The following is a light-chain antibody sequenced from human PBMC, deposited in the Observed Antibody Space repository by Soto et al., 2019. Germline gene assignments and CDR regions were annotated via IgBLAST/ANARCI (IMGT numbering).Light chain of an antibody. Sequence: QSVLTQPPSVSGAPGQRVTISCTGSSSNIGAGYDVHWYQQLPGTAPKLLIYGNINRPSGVPDRFSGSKSGTSASLAITGLQAEDEADYYCSSYAGSNNFGVFGGGTKLTVL. J-gene: IGLJ2*01. CDR2: GNI. CDR1: SSNIGAGYD. CDR3: SSYAGSNNFGV. V-gene: IGLV1-40*01.